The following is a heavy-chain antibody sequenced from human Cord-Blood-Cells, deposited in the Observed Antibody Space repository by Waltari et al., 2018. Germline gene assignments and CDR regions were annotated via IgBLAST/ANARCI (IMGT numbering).Heavy chain of an antibody. CDR3: ARDTTVTTLSFDY. V-gene: IGHV3-30-3*01. D-gene: IGHD4-17*01. J-gene: IGHJ4*02. Sequence: QVQLVESGGGVVQPGRSLRLSCAASGFTFSSYAMHWVRQAPGKGLGWVAVISYDGNNKYYAESVKGRFTISRDNSKNTLYLQMNGLRAEDTAVYYCARDTTVTTLSFDYWGQGTLVTVSS. CDR2: ISYDGNNK. CDR1: GFTFSSYA.